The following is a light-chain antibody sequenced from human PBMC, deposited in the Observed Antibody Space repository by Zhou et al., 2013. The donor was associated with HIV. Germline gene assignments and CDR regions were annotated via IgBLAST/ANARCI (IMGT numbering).Light chain of an antibody. V-gene: IGKV1-8*01. CDR1: QTISTY. CDR2: AAT. J-gene: IGKJ4*01. Sequence: IRITQSPPSLSASTGDRVTITCRANQTISTYLAWYQQKPGKAPKILLFAATTLQRGVPSRFSGSGSGTDFTLTISTLQAEDFATYYCQQTYNTPPSFGGGTRLEI. CDR3: QQTYNTPPS.